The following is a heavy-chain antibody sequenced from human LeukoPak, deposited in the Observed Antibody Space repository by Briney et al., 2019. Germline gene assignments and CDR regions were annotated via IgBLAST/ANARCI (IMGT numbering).Heavy chain of an antibody. V-gene: IGHV1-2*02. CDR2: INPNSGGT. J-gene: IGHJ6*03. D-gene: IGHD2-2*01. CDR1: GYTFTGYY. Sequence: ASVKVSCKASGYTFTGYYMYWVRQAPGQGLEWMGWINPNSGGTNYAQKFQGRVTMTRDTSISTAYMELSRLRSDDTAVYYCARGDIVVVPAAMYYYYYYMDVWGKGTTVTVSS. CDR3: ARGDIVVVPAAMYYYYYYMDV.